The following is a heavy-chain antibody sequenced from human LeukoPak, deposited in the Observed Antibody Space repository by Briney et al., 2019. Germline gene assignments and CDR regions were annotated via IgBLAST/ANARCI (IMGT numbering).Heavy chain of an antibody. D-gene: IGHD4-11*01. V-gene: IGHV1-2*04. CDR2: INPYSGDT. J-gene: IGHJ4*02. CDR1: GYTFTGNY. Sequence: ASVKVSCKASGYTFTGNYIHWVRQAPGQGLDWMGWINPYSGDTNYAQKFQGWVTMTRDTSVTTAYMELSSLKSDDTAVYYCARGDSYDYTTFDFWGQGTLVTVSS. CDR3: ARGDSYDYTTFDF.